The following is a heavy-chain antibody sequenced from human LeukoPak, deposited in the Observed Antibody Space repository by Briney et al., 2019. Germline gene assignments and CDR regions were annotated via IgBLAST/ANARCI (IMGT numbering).Heavy chain of an antibody. CDR3: ANLATVTYNPFDY. CDR2: TQFDGNKK. J-gene: IGHJ4*02. Sequence: GGSLRLSCAASGFSFSNYGMHWVRQAPGKGLEWVAFTQFDGNKKYYADSVKGRFTISRDNSKNTLYLQMNSLRVDDTAVYYCANLATVTYNPFDYWGQGTLVTVSS. CDR1: GFSFSNYG. D-gene: IGHD4-17*01. V-gene: IGHV3-30*02.